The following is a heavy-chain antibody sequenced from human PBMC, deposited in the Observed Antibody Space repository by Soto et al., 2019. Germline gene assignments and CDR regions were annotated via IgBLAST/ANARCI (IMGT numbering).Heavy chain of an antibody. J-gene: IGHJ5*02. CDR3: ARLGRATKRVYAMGGPKYNWFDP. D-gene: IGHD2-8*01. CDR2: INHSGST. CDR1: GGSFSGYY. Sequence: SETLSLTCAVYGGSFSGYYWSWIRQPPGKGLEWIGEINHSGSTNYNPSLKSRVTISVDTSKNQFSLKLSSVTAADTAVYYCARLGRATKRVYAMGGPKYNWFDPWGQGTLVTVSS. V-gene: IGHV4-34*01.